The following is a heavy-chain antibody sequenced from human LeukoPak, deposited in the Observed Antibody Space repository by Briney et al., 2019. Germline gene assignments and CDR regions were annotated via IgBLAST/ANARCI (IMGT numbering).Heavy chain of an antibody. V-gene: IGHV4-39*07. Sequence: SETLSLTCTVSGGSVYTSDYYWGWVRQPPGKGPEWIGDIFYTGKTNYNPSLKSRVSISIDTSKNQFSLKLTSVTAADTAVYYCARVFDSWGQGTLVTVSS. CDR1: GGSVYTSDYY. CDR3: ARVFDS. CDR2: IFYTGKT. J-gene: IGHJ4*02.